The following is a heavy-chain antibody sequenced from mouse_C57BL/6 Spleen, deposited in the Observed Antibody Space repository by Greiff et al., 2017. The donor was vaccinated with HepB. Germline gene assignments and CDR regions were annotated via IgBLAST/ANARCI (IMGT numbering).Heavy chain of an antibody. V-gene: IGHV1-69*01. CDR1: GYTFTSYW. J-gene: IGHJ4*01. CDR2: IDPSDSYT. CDR3: ARRSNYAGYAMDY. D-gene: IGHD2-5*01. Sequence: VQLQQSGAELVMPGASVKLSCKASGYTFTSYWMHWVKQRPGQGLEWIGEIDPSDSYTNYNQKFKGKSTLTVDKSSSTAYMQLSSLTSGDSAVYYCARRSNYAGYAMDYWGQGTSVTVSS.